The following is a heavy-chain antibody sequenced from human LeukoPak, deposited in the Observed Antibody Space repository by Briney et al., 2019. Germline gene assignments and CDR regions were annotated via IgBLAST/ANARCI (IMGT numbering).Heavy chain of an antibody. CDR2: IIPILGIA. D-gene: IGHD2-15*01. Sequence: ASVKVSCKASGGTFSSYTIGWVRQAPGQGLEWMGRIIPILGIANYAQKFQGRVTITADKSTSTAYMELSSLRSEDTAVYYCARDREGGMVVALPTNGMDVWGQGTTVTVSS. J-gene: IGHJ6*02. V-gene: IGHV1-69*04. CDR3: ARDREGGMVVALPTNGMDV. CDR1: GGTFSSYT.